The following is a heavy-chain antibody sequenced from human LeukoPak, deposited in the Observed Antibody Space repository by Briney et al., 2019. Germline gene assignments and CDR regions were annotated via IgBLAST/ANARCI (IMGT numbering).Heavy chain of an antibody. CDR2: IYYSGST. D-gene: IGHD6-19*01. J-gene: IGHJ4*02. V-gene: IGHV4-39*01. Sequence: PSETLSLTCTVSGGSIRSSSSYWGWIRQPPGKGLEWIGSIYYSGSTYYNPSLKSRVTISVDTSKNQFSLKLSSVTAADTAVYYCASYSKQSLVQDYWGQGTLVTVSS. CDR1: GGSIRSSSSY. CDR3: ASYSKQSLVQDY.